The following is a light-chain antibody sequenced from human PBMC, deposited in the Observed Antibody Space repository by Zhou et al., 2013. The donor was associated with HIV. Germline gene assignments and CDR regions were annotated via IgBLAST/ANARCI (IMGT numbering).Light chain of an antibody. CDR1: QSVFSN. CDR2: AAS. CDR3: QQYSDSPLYT. J-gene: IGKJ2*01. Sequence: EVVMTQSPSTLSVSPGERVTLSCRASQSVFSNLAWYQQKTGQAPSLLIFAASRRAAGIPDRFSGSGSGTDFTLTISRLEPEDFAVYYCQQYSDSPLYTFGQGTKVEIK. V-gene: IGKV3-20*01.